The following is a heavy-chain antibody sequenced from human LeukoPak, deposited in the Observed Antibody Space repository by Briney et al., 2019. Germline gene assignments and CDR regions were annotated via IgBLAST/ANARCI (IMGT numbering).Heavy chain of an antibody. D-gene: IGHD3-3*01. CDR3: AKDYLAIYYDFWSGYSYYFDY. V-gene: IGHV3-30*02. Sequence: PGGSLRLSCAASGFTFSSYGMHWVRQGPGKGLEWVAFIRYDGSNKYYADSVKGRFTISRDNSKNTLYLQMNSLRAEDTAVYYCAKDYLAIYYDFWSGYSYYFDYWGQGTLVTVSS. CDR2: IRYDGSNK. CDR1: GFTFSSYG. J-gene: IGHJ4*02.